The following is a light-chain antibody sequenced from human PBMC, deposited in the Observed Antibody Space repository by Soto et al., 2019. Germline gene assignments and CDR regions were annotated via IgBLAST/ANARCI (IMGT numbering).Light chain of an antibody. J-gene: IGKJ4*01. Sequence: DIQMTQSPSTLSASVGDRVTITCRASQSIKSWLAWYQQKPGTAPKLLIYDASTLESGVPSRFSGSGSGTEFTLTISSLQPDDFATCYCQQYDDYPLTFGGGTKVEIK. CDR3: QQYDDYPLT. CDR1: QSIKSW. V-gene: IGKV1-5*01. CDR2: DAS.